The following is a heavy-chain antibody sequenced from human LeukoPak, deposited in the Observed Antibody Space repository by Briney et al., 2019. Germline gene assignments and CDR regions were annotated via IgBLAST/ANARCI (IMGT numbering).Heavy chain of an antibody. CDR1: GGTFSSYA. CDR2: IIPIFGTA. V-gene: IGHV1-69*13. Sequence: SVKDSCKASGGTFSSYAISWVRQAPGQGLEWMGGIIPIFGTANYAQKFQGRVTITADESTSTAYMELSSLRSEDTAVYYCSLWSGYYHYYYYYGMDAWGQGTTVTVSS. CDR3: SLWSGYYHYYYYYGMDA. J-gene: IGHJ6*02. D-gene: IGHD3-3*01.